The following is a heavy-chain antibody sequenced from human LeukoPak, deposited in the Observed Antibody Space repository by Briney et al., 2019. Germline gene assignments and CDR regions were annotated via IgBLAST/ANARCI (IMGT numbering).Heavy chain of an antibody. D-gene: IGHD4-23*01. CDR3: ARGLYGGNSYYSDY. J-gene: IGHJ4*02. CDR2: IYSGGST. V-gene: IGHV3-53*01. Sequence: PGGSLRLSCAASGFTVSSNYMSWVRQAPGKGLEWVSVIYSGGSTYYADSVKGRFTISRDNSKNTLYLQMNSLRAEDTAVYYCARGLYGGNSYYSDYWGQGTLVTVSS. CDR1: GFTVSSNY.